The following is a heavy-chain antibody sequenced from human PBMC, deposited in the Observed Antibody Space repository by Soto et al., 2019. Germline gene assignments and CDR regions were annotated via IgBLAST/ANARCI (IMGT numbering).Heavy chain of an antibody. CDR3: ARRWFSSGWPTFDY. D-gene: IGHD6-19*01. J-gene: IGHJ4*02. CDR2: IYHSGST. V-gene: IGHV4-30-2*04. Sequence: SWIRQTPGKGLEWIGYIYHSGSTYYNPSLKSRVTISTDTSKNQFSLNLSSVTAADTAVYYCARRWFSSGWPTFDYWGQGALVTVSS.